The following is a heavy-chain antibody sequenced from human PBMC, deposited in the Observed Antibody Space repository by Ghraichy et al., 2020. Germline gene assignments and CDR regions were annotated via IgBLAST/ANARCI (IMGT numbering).Heavy chain of an antibody. CDR2: ISGSSGTR. Sequence: GGSLRLSCVASGFSFSSYEMNWVRPAPGKGLEWVAYISGSSGTRFYADSVKGRFTISRDNAKSSLYLQMNSLTLEDTAIYYCARDQGDGYCSTDTCYGVDYWGLGTLVTVSS. CDR1: GFSFSSYE. J-gene: IGHJ4*02. V-gene: IGHV3-48*03. D-gene: IGHD2-2*01. CDR3: ARDQGDGYCSTDTCYGVDY.